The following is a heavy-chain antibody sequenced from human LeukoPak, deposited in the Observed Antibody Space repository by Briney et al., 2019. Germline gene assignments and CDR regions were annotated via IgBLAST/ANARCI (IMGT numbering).Heavy chain of an antibody. D-gene: IGHD3-22*01. Sequence: GGSLRLSCAASGFTFSSYAMHWVRQAPGKGLEWVAVISYDGSNKYYADSVKGRFTISRDNSKNTLYLQMNSLRAEDTAVYYCARGFYDSSGYYPAYFDYWGQGTLVTVSS. CDR3: ARGFYDSSGYYPAYFDY. CDR2: ISYDGSNK. V-gene: IGHV3-30-3*01. J-gene: IGHJ4*02. CDR1: GFTFSSYA.